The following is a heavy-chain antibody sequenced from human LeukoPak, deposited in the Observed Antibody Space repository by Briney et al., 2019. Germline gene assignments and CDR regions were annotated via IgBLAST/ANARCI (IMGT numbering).Heavy chain of an antibody. J-gene: IGHJ4*02. CDR3: ARLGTYDSSGYYNPVDY. CDR1: GGSISSGDYY. CDR2: IYYSGST. V-gene: IGHV4-30-4*08. Sequence: NPSETLSLTCTVSGGSISSGDYYWSWIRQPPGKGLEWIGYIYYSGSTYYNPSLKSRVTISVDTSKNQFSLKLSSVTAADTAVYYCARLGTYDSSGYYNPVDYWGQGTLVTVSS. D-gene: IGHD3-22*01.